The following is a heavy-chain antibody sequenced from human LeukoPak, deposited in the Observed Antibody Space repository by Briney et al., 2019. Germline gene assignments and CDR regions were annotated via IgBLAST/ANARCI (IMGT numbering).Heavy chain of an antibody. D-gene: IGHD3-10*01. CDR1: GGTFSSYA. J-gene: IGHJ5*01. Sequence: ASVKVSCKASGGTFSSYAISWVRQAPGQGLEWMGGIIPIFGTANYAQKFQGRVTITTDESTSTAYMELSSLRSEDTAVYYCARDGARRSDSWGQGTLVTVSS. V-gene: IGHV1-69*05. CDR2: IIPIFGTA. CDR3: ARDGARRSDS.